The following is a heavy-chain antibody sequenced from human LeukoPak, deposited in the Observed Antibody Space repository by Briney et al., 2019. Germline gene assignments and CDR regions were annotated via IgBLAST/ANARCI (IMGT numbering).Heavy chain of an antibody. Sequence: PGGSLRLSCAASGFTVSSNYMSWVRQAPGKGLEWVSVIYSGGSTYYAGSVKGRFTISRDNSKNTLCLQMNSLRAEDTAVYYCASKEVGQCGGDCYSDAFDIWGQGTMVTVSS. D-gene: IGHD2-21*02. V-gene: IGHV3-66*01. CDR1: GFTVSSNY. CDR3: ASKEVGQCGGDCYSDAFDI. CDR2: IYSGGST. J-gene: IGHJ3*02.